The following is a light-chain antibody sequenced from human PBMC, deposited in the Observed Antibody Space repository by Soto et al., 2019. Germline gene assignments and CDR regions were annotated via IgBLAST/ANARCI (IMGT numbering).Light chain of an antibody. CDR3: QQYGSSPLT. CDR2: GAS. Sequence: EIVLTQSPGTLSLSPGERATLSCRASQNVRSNELAWYQQKPGQAPRLLIYGASSRATAIPDRVSGSGSGTDFTLTISRLEPDDFAVYYCQQYGSSPLTFGGGTKVEIK. CDR1: QNVRSNE. V-gene: IGKV3-20*01. J-gene: IGKJ4*01.